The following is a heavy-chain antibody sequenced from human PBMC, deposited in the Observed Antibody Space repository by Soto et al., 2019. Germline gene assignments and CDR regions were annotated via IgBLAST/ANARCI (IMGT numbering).Heavy chain of an antibody. CDR2: IIGSGGSA. V-gene: IGHV3-23*01. J-gene: IGHJ4*02. Sequence: HPGGSLRLSCAASGFTFSSHAKSWFRWAPGKGLEWVSAIIGSGGSAYYADSVKGRFTISRANSKNTLYLQMNSLRAEHTAVYYCAKGPPSGYDYTLFDYWGQGTLVT. CDR3: AKGPPSGYDYTLFDY. D-gene: IGHD5-12*01. CDR1: GFTFSSHA.